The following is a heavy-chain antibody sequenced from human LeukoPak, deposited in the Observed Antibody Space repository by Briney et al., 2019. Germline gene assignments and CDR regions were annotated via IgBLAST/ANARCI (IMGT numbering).Heavy chain of an antibody. CDR2: ISGSGGTT. D-gene: IGHD2-15*01. CDR1: GFTFNNYA. CDR3: AKDFCSGGSCYSGLAS. J-gene: IGHJ4*02. V-gene: IGHV3-23*01. Sequence: GGSLRLSCAASGFTFNNYAMSWVRQAPGKGLEWVSTISGSGGTTYYADSVKGRFTISRDNSQNTLYLQMHGLRAEDTAVYYCAKDFCSGGSCYSGLASWGQGTLVTVSS.